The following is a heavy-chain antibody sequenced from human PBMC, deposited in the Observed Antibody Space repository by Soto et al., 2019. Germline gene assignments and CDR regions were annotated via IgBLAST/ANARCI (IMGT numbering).Heavy chain of an antibody. V-gene: IGHV4-61*01. Sequence: SETLSLTCTVCGGSVSSGNYYWSWIRQPPGKGLEWIGYIYYSGSTNYNPSLKSRVTISVDTSKNQFSLKLSSVTAADTAVYYCARRYSSSFDYWGQGTLVTVSS. CDR3: ARRYSSSFDY. J-gene: IGHJ4*02. D-gene: IGHD6-13*01. CDR2: IYYSGST. CDR1: GGSVSSGNYY.